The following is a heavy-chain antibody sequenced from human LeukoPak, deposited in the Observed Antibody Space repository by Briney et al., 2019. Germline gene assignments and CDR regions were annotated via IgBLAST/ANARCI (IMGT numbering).Heavy chain of an antibody. Sequence: GGSLRLSCAASGFTFSSYEMNWVRQAPGKGLEWVSYISSSGSTIYYADSVKGRFTISRDNAKNSLYLQMNSLRAEDTAVYYCARSGYGDYAPSVAFDIWGQGTMVTVSS. D-gene: IGHD4-17*01. J-gene: IGHJ3*02. CDR2: ISSSGSTI. V-gene: IGHV3-48*03. CDR1: GFTFSSYE. CDR3: ARSGYGDYAPSVAFDI.